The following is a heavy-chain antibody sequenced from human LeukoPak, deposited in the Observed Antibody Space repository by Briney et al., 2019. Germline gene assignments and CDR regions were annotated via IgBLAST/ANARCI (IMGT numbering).Heavy chain of an antibody. CDR3: ARFIAAAGSPYWYFDL. V-gene: IGHV4-59*01. J-gene: IGHJ2*01. Sequence: SETLSLTCTVSGGAISTYYWSWIRQTPGMGLEWIGYIYYTGSTNYNPSLKSRVTISVDASKNQFSLKMSSMTAADTAVYYCARFIAAAGSPYWYFDLWGRGTLVTVSS. CDR2: IYYTGST. CDR1: GGAISTYY. D-gene: IGHD6-13*01.